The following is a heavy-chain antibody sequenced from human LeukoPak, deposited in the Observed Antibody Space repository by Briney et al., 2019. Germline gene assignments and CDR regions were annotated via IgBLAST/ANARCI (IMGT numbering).Heavy chain of an antibody. D-gene: IGHD5-12*01. V-gene: IGHV1-46*01. CDR1: GYTFTTYY. Sequence: EASVKGSCKTSGYTFTTYYMHWVRQAPGQGLEWMGIINPSGGSTTYAQKFQGRVTMTRDTSTSTVYMELSSLRSEDTAVYYCARDRAYNDYDYCFDYWGQGTLVTVSS. CDR2: INPSGGST. CDR3: ARDRAYNDYDYCFDY. J-gene: IGHJ4*02.